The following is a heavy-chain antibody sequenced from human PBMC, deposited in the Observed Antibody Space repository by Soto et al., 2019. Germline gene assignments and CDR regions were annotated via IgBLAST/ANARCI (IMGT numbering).Heavy chain of an antibody. CDR1: GFTFSSYS. CDR2: ISSSSSYI. V-gene: IGHV3-21*01. CDR3: ARAPDYYYYGMDV. Sequence: KPGGSLRLSCAASGFTFSSYSMNWVRQAPGKGLEWVSSISSSSSYIYYADSVKGRFTIFRDNAKNSLYLQMNSLRAEDTAVYYCARAPDYYYYGMDVWGQGTTVTVSS. J-gene: IGHJ6*02.